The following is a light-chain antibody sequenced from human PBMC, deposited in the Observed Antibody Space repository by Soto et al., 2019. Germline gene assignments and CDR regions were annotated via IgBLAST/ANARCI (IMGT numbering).Light chain of an antibody. J-gene: IGKJ5*01. V-gene: IGKV3-11*01. CDR3: QHRSDWPSIT. Sequence: EIVLTQSPATLSLSPGERATLSCRASQSVDTYLAWYQQRPGQAARLLLYDASYRASGVPARFGGSGSGTDFTLTISNLEPEDFAVYYCQHRSDWPSITFGQGTRLEIK. CDR1: QSVDTY. CDR2: DAS.